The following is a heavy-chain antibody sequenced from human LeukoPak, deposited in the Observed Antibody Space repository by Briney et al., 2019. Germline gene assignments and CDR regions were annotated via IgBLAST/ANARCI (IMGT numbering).Heavy chain of an antibody. CDR2: IYYSGST. Sequence: SETPSLTCTVSGGSISSYYWSWIRQPPGKGLEWIGYIYYSGSTNYNPSLKSRVTISVDTSKNQFSLKLSSVTAADTTVYYCARDAGYGDPFDYWGQGTLVTVSS. CDR3: ARDAGYGDPFDY. D-gene: IGHD4-17*01. J-gene: IGHJ4*02. CDR1: GGSISSYY. V-gene: IGHV4-59*01.